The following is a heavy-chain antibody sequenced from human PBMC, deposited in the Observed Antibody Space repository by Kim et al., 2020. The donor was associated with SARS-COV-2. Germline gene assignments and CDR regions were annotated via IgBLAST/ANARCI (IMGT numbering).Heavy chain of an antibody. Sequence: GGSLRLSCATSGFTFSSRWMSWVRQAPGKGLEWVANIKQDGSETYYVDSVKGRFAISRDNAKNSLVLQMNSLRAEDTAVYYCVRGLGFYFDLWGRGTLVSVSS. CDR1: GFTFSSRW. V-gene: IGHV3-7*03. CDR2: IKQDGSET. CDR3: VRGLGFYFDL. D-gene: IGHD6-19*01. J-gene: IGHJ2*01.